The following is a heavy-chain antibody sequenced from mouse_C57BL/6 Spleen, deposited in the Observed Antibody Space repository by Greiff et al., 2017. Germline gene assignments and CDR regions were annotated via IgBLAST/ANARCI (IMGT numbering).Heavy chain of an antibody. D-gene: IGHD2-3*01. CDR2: ISSGSSTI. CDR1: GFTFSDYG. J-gene: IGHJ4*01. Sequence: EVKLVASGGGLVKPGGSLKLSCAASGFTFSDYGMHWVRKAPEKGLEWVAYISSGSSTISYAGTVKGRFTISRDNAKNTLFLQMTSLRSEDTAMYYCARDYDGYYDYAMDYWGQGTSVTVSS. CDR3: ARDYDGYYDYAMDY. V-gene: IGHV5-17*01.